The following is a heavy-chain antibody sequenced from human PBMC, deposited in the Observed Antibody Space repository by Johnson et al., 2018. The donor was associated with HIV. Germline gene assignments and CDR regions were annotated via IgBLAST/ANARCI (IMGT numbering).Heavy chain of an antibody. D-gene: IGHD3-3*01. CDR1: GFTFSSYA. Sequence: VLLVESGGGLVQHGGSLRLSCAASGFTFSSYAMSWFRHAPGKGLEWVSAISGSGGSTYYADSVKGRFTISRDNSKNTLYLQMNSLRAEDTAVYYCAKDSGYDFWSGYYTDDAFDIWGQGTMVTVSS. CDR3: AKDSGYDFWSGYYTDDAFDI. J-gene: IGHJ3*02. V-gene: IGHV3-23*04. CDR2: ISGSGGST.